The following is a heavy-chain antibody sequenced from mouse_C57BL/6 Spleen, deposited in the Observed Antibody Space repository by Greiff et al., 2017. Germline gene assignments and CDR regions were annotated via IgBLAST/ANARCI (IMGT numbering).Heavy chain of an antibody. D-gene: IGHD3-3*01. V-gene: IGHV5-17*01. J-gene: IGHJ3*01. CDR3: ARPLGGFAY. CDR1: GFTFSDYG. Sequence: EVKLVESGGGLVKPGGSLKLSCAASGFTFSDYGMHWVRQAPEKGLEWVAYISSGSSTIYYADTVKGRFTISRDNAKNTLFLQMTSLRSEDTAMYYCARPLGGFAYWGQGTLVTVSA. CDR2: ISSGSSTI.